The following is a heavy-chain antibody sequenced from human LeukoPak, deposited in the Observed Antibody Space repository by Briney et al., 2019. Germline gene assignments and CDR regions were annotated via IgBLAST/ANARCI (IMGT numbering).Heavy chain of an antibody. D-gene: IGHD3-9*01. CDR3: ARDLLKPNLRLDY. Sequence: ASVKLSCKASGYSFTGYYMHWVRQAPGQGLEWMGWINPNSGGTNYAQKFQGRVTMTRDTPISTAYMELSRLTSNDTAVYFCARDLLKPNLRLDYWGQGTLVTVSS. CDR2: INPNSGGT. J-gene: IGHJ4*02. CDR1: GYSFTGYY. V-gene: IGHV1-2*02.